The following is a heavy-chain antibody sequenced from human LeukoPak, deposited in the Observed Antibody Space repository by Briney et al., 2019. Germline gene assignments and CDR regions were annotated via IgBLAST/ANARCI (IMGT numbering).Heavy chain of an antibody. D-gene: IGHD3-22*01. V-gene: IGHV1-69*05. CDR3: ARTDYDSSGFPY. CDR1: GGTFSSYA. Sequence: GASVKVSCKASGGTFSSYAISWVRQAPGQGLEWIGGIIPIFGTANYAQKFQGRVTITTDESTSTAYMELSSLRSEDTAVYYCARTDYDSSGFPYWGQGTLVTVSS. J-gene: IGHJ4*02. CDR2: IIPIFGTA.